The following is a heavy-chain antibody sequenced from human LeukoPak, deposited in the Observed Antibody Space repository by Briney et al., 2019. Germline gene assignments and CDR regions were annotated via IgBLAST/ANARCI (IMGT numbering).Heavy chain of an antibody. Sequence: GGSLRLSCAASGFTFSSYSMNWVRQAPGKGLEWVSAISGSGGSTYYADSVKGRFTISRDNSKNTLYLQMNSLRAEDTAVYYCAKVRGDIVATIFDYWGQGTLVTVSS. CDR2: ISGSGGST. D-gene: IGHD5-12*01. V-gene: IGHV3-23*01. CDR3: AKVRGDIVATIFDY. CDR1: GFTFSSYS. J-gene: IGHJ4*02.